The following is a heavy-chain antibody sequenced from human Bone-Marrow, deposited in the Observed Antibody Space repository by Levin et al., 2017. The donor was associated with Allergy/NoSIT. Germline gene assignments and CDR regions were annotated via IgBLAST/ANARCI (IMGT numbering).Heavy chain of an antibody. Sequence: ASVKVSCKSSGGTFSTYTVSWVRQAPGQGLEWMGGIIPIFGAANYAQKFRGRVTITADESTSTVYMELTRLTSEDMAMYYCARDLTQVGFDYWGQGTLVTVSS. CDR2: IIPIFGAA. CDR3: ARDLTQVGFDY. CDR1: GGTFSTYT. J-gene: IGHJ4*02. D-gene: IGHD1-26*01. V-gene: IGHV1-69*13.